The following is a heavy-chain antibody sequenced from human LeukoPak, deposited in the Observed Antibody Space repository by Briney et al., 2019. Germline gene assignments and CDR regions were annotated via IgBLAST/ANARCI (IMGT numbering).Heavy chain of an antibody. J-gene: IGHJ6*04. CDR3: ARGSRSTYYYGSGSPQGYYYGMDV. Sequence: PSETLSLTCGVYSGFFSVYYWSGIRQPRGKALVWIGEINHSGSTNYNPSLKSRVTISVDTSKNQFSLKLSSVTAADTAVYYCARGSRSTYYYGSGSPQGYYYGMDVWGKGTTVTVSS. V-gene: IGHV4-34*01. D-gene: IGHD3-10*01. CDR1: SGFFSVYY. CDR2: INHSGST.